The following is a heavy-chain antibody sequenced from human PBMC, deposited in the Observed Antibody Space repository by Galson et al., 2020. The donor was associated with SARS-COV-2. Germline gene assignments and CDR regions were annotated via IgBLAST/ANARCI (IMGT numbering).Heavy chain of an antibody. J-gene: IGHJ6*02. D-gene: IGHD4-17*01. CDR1: GFTFTTYW. CDR3: ARETLNTECMDV. V-gene: IGHV3-74*01. Sequence: ALHGESLKISCAASGFTFTTYWMNWVRQVPGKGLEWVSRINRDGTTISDADSVKGRFTVSRDNAKNTLYLQMNSLRLEDTAVYYCARETLNTECMDVWGQGTTVTVSS. CDR2: INRDGTTI.